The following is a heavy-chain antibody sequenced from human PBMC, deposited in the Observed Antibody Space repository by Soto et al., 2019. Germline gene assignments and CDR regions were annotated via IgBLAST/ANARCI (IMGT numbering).Heavy chain of an antibody. CDR2: IVVGSGNT. J-gene: IGHJ4*02. Sequence: QIHLVQSGPEVKKPGTSVRVSCKTSGFDFTNSAVQWVRQARGQRLECMGWIVVGSGNTNYAQTFQERVTFTRDMSTSTAYMELSSLRSEDTAVYYCPALYYGVYYYPYCGQGTLVTVSS. CDR3: PALYYGVYYYPY. CDR1: GFDFTNSA. D-gene: IGHD3-22*01. V-gene: IGHV1-58*01.